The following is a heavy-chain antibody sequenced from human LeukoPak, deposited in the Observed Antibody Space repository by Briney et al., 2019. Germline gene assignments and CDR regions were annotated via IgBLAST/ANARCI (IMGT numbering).Heavy chain of an antibody. CDR2: ISSNGGST. J-gene: IGHJ5*02. D-gene: IGHD6-6*01. V-gene: IGHV3-64*01. CDR1: GFTFSSYA. CDR3: ARGLSSSLFGWFDP. Sequence: GGSLRLSCAASGFTFSSYAMHWVRQAPGKGLEYVSAISSNGGSTYYANSVKGRFTISRDNSKNTLYLQMGSLRAEDMAVYYCARGLSSSLFGWFDPWGQGTLVTVSS.